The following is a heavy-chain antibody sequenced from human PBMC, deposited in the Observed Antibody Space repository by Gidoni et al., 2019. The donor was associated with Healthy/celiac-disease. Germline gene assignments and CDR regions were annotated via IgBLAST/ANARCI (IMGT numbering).Heavy chain of an antibody. CDR2: RSYDGSKK. D-gene: IGHD2-2*02. V-gene: IGHV3-30-3*01. CDR3: ASGDCSSTSCYIEGFDP. CDR1: GFTFSSYA. J-gene: IGHJ5*02. Sequence: QVQLVESGGGVVQPGRSLRLSCAASGFTFSSYAMHWVRQAPGKGLEWVAVRSYDGSKKYYADSVKGRFTISRDNSKNTLYLQMNSLRAEDTAVYYCASGDCSSTSCYIEGFDPWGQGTLVTVSS.